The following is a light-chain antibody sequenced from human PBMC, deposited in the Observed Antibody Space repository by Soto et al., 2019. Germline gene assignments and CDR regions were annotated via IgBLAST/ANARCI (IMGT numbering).Light chain of an antibody. CDR3: RQYKNTPPRT. J-gene: IGKJ4*02. Sequence: EIVITQTPATLSVSPGARATLSCRASQSFRRSLAWCQQKPGQAPSLLIYGAATRATGIPARFSGSGGSTEYLPTISSLQSPEDLVYDGRQYKNTPPRTFGRGTKVDI. CDR1: QSFRRS. V-gene: IGKV3-15*01. CDR2: GAA.